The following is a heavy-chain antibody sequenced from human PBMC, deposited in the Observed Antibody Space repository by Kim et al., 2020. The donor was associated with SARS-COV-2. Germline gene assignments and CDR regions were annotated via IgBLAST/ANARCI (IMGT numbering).Heavy chain of an antibody. V-gene: IGHV3-43*01. Sequence: YADSVKGRFTISRDNSKNSLYLQMNSLRTEDTALYYCAKDPYVRGVPSDYWGQGTLVTVSS. J-gene: IGHJ4*02. D-gene: IGHD3-10*02. CDR3: AKDPYVRGVPSDY.